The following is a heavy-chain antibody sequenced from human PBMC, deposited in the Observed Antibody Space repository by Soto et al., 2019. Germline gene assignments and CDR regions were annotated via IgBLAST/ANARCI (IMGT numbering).Heavy chain of an antibody. Sequence: EVQLVESGGGLVKPGGSLRLSCAASGFTFSSYSMNWVRQAPGKGLEWVSSISSSSSYIYYADSVKGRFTISRDNAKNSLYLQMNSLRAEDTAVYYCARENNPYTEGNAFDIWGQGTMVTVSS. V-gene: IGHV3-21*01. CDR3: ARENNPYTEGNAFDI. D-gene: IGHD5-18*01. J-gene: IGHJ3*02. CDR2: ISSSSSYI. CDR1: GFTFSSYS.